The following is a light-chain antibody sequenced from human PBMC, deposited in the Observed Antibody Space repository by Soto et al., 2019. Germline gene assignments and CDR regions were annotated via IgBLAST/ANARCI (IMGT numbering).Light chain of an antibody. CDR2: DAS. V-gene: IGKV1-33*01. CDR1: QDISNY. CDR3: QQYDNLGYT. Sequence: DIQMTQSPSSLSASVGDRVTITCQASQDISNYLNWYQQKPGKAPKLLIYDASNLETWVPSRFSGSGSGTDFPFTISSLQPEDIATDHSQQYDNLGYTCGQGTKLEIK. J-gene: IGKJ2*01.